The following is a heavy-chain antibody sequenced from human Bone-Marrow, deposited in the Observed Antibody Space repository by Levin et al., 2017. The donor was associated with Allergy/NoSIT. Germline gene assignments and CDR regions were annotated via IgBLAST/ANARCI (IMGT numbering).Heavy chain of an antibody. CDR2: ISSGGTT. CDR1: GFTFSSYA. CDR3: AREEFNCDIACFSLDY. D-gene: IGHD2-21*02. V-gene: IGHV3-23*01. J-gene: IGHJ4*02. Sequence: QSGGSLRLSCGASGFTFSSYALSWVRQVPGKGLEWVSAISSGGTTYYADSVKGRFTISRDNSKNTLYLQLSTLTAEDTAVYYCAREEFNCDIACFSLDYWGQGSLVTVPS.